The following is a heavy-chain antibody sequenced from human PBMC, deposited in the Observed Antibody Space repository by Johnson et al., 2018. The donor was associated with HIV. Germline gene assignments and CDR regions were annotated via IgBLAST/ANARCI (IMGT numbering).Heavy chain of an antibody. CDR2: TPGGDGGT. CDR1: GFKYAA. Sequence: VQLVESGGGLVQPGGSLRVSCAASGFKYAASGLAFSNYAVKWVSHTPGGDGGTSFADSVKGRFTISRDNAKNSLYLQMNSLRAEDTALYYCAGGRIGAFDICGQGTMVTVSS. D-gene: IGHD2-15*01. V-gene: IGHV3-23*04. CDR3: AGGRIGAFDI. J-gene: IGHJ3*02.